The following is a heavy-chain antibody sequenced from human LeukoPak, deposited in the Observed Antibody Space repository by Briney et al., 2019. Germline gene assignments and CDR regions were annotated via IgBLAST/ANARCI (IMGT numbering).Heavy chain of an antibody. CDR3: ASRPADTTWYGVFDY. CDR1: GGSINSHY. J-gene: IGHJ4*02. D-gene: IGHD3-10*01. CDR2: IFNTGNT. Sequence: KPSETLSLTCSVSGGSINSHYWSWIGQPPGKRLEWIGYIFNTGNTNYNPSLASRVTMSVDTSRAQFFLRLSPVTAADTAIYYCASRPADTTWYGVFDYWSQGTLVTVSS. V-gene: IGHV4-59*11.